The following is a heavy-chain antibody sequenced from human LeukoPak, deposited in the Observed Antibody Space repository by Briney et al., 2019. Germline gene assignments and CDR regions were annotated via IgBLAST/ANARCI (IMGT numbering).Heavy chain of an antibody. J-gene: IGHJ4*02. V-gene: IGHV4-31*03. CDR1: GGSISSGGYY. CDR2: IYYSGST. CDR3: ASVLWFGGFYFDY. Sequence: SETLSLTCTVSGGSISSGGYYWSWIRQHPGKGLEWIGYIYYSGSTYYNPSLKSRVTISVDTSKNQFSLKLSSVTAADTAVYYCASVLWFGGFYFDYWGQGTLVTVSS. D-gene: IGHD3-10*01.